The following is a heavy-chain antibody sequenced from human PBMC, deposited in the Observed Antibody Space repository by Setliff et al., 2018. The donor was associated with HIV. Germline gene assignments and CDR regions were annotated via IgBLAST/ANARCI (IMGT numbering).Heavy chain of an antibody. CDR1: GYTFTTYA. V-gene: IGHV1-3*01. D-gene: IGHD3-22*01. CDR2: INAGNGNA. CDR3: ARVEYYYDSSGYYYDY. Sequence: EASVKVSCKASGYTFTTYALHWVRQAPGQRLEWMGWINAGNGNAKYSQKFQGRVTMTRDTSTSTVYMELSSLRSEDTAVYYCARVEYYYDSSGYYYDYWGQGTLVTVSS. J-gene: IGHJ4*02.